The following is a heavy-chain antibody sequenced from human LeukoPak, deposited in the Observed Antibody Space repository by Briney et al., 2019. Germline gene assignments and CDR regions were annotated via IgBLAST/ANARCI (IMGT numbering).Heavy chain of an antibody. V-gene: IGHV4-39*01. CDR2: IYSSGST. Sequence: PSETLSLTCTVSGGSVYSGSYFWGWIRQPPGKGLEWIGSIYSSGSTYYSPSLKSRLIISVETSKDQFSLKLSSVTAADTAVYYRARQGYLGSGRYNWFDPWGQGTLVTVSS. CDR3: ARQGYLGSGRYNWFDP. D-gene: IGHD3-10*01. CDR1: GGSVYSGSYF. J-gene: IGHJ5*02.